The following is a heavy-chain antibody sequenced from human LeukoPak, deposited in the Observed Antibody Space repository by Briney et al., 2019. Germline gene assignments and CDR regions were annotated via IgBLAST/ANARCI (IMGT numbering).Heavy chain of an antibody. CDR2: ISAYNSNT. CDR3: ARDLRRDTSGWNSQAVLDY. D-gene: IGHD6-19*01. J-gene: IGHJ4*02. V-gene: IGHV1-18*01. Sequence: GASVTVSCKASGYTFTSYGISWVRQAPGQGLEWMGWISAYNSNTNYAQKKLQGRVTMTTDTSTSTAYMGLRSLRSDDTAVYYCARDLRRDTSGWNSQAVLDYWGQGTLVTVSS. CDR1: GYTFTSYG.